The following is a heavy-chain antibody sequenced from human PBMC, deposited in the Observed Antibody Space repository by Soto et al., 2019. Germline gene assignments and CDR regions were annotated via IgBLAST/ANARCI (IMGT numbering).Heavy chain of an antibody. V-gene: IGHV4-59*08. Sequence: QVQLQESGPGLVKPSETLSLTCTVSGGSISRNYWSWIRQPPGKGLQWIGHMFYSGSTNYNPSLKSRVTISMDTPKNHFSLNLSSGTAADTSVNHCARNYGYCNGGNCYHNFWYCDLWGRGTLVTFSS. J-gene: IGHJ2*01. CDR3: ARNYGYCNGGNCYHNFWYCDL. CDR1: GGSISRNY. D-gene: IGHD2-15*01. CDR2: MFYSGST.